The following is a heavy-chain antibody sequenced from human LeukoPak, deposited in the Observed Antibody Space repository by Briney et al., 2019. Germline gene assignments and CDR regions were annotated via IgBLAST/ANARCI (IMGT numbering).Heavy chain of an antibody. CDR1: GFILGSYW. D-gene: IGHD2-2*01. CDR3: ARGSSFGY. J-gene: IGHJ4*02. Sequence: PGGSLRLSCAASGFILGSYWMSWVRQAPGKGLEWVANIKEDGSEKNYVDSVKGRFTISRDTSKNSLYLQMNSLRAEDSAVYYCARGSSFGYWGQGTLVTVSS. CDR2: IKEDGSEK. V-gene: IGHV3-7*01.